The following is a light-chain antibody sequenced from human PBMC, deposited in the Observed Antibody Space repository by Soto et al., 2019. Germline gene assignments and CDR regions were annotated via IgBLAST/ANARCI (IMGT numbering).Light chain of an antibody. CDR1: QSITTW. Sequence: DIQMTQSPSTLSASVGDRVIITCRASQSITTWLAWYQQKPGKAPKLLIYRASTLESGVPSRFTGSGSGTEFPLTISSLPPDDFATYYCQQYDGNWWTFGQGTKVEIK. CDR2: RAS. J-gene: IGKJ1*01. V-gene: IGKV1-5*03. CDR3: QQYDGNWWT.